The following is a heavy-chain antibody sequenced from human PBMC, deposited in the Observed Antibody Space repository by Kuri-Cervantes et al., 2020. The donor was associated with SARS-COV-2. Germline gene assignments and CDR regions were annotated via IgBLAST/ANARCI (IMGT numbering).Heavy chain of an antibody. J-gene: IGHJ4*02. V-gene: IGHV3-7*05. Sequence: GGSLRLSCAASGFTFSSYWMSWVRQAPGKGLEWVANIKQDGSEKRYVDSAKGRFTISRDNAKNSLYLQMNSLRAEDTAVYYCARDTHNWNSLNDYWGQGTLVTVSS. CDR1: GFTFSSYW. CDR3: ARDTHNWNSLNDY. D-gene: IGHD1-7*01. CDR2: IKQDGSEK.